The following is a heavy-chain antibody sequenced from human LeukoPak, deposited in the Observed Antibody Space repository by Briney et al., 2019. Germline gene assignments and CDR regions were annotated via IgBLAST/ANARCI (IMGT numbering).Heavy chain of an antibody. D-gene: IGHD3-22*01. Sequence: SETLSLTCAVYGGSFSGYYWSWIRQPPGKGLEWIGEINHSGSTNYDPSLKSRVTISVDTSKNQFSLKLTSVTAADTAVYYCATLGEYYDSSGYYYNWGQGTLVTVSS. CDR1: GGSFSGYY. V-gene: IGHV4-34*01. CDR2: INHSGST. CDR3: ATLGEYYDSSGYYYN. J-gene: IGHJ4*02.